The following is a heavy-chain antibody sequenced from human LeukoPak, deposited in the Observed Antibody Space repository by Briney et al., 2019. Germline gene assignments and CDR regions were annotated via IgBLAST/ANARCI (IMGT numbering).Heavy chain of an antibody. CDR1: GYSISSGYY. V-gene: IGHV4-38-2*02. D-gene: IGHD6-13*01. Sequence: PSETLSLTCAVSGYSISSGYYWGWIRQPPGKGLEWIGSIYHSGSTYYNPSLKSRVTISVDTSKNQFSLKLSSVTAADTAVHYCARERGAAGPGPIDYWGQGTLVTVSS. J-gene: IGHJ4*02. CDR3: ARERGAAGPGPIDY. CDR2: IYHSGST.